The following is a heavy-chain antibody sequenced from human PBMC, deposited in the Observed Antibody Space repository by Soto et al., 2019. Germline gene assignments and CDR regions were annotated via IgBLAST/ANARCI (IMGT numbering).Heavy chain of an antibody. V-gene: IGHV4-59*01. CDR3: ARGYCSSTSCYEFDY. J-gene: IGHJ4*02. CDR1: GGSISSYY. CDR2: VYYSGGT. D-gene: IGHD2-2*01. Sequence: PSETLSLTCTVSGGSISSYYWSWIRQPPGKGLEWIGYVYYSGGTNYNPSLKGRVTILLDAPKNQFSLKLSSVIAADTAVYYCARGYCSSTSCYEFDYWGQGTLVTVSS.